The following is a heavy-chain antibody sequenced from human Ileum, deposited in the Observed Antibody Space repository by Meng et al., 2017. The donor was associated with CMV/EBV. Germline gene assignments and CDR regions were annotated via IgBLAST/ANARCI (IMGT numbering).Heavy chain of an antibody. CDR1: GYVFANDL. J-gene: IGHJ5*02. D-gene: IGHD6-19*01. V-gene: IGHV1-18*04. CDR2: VNPNNGDT. Sequence: QVHMVQSGPEVRKPGASIKVSCKTSGYVFANDLISWVRQAPGQGLECMGWVNPNNGDTKYAQKFQGRVAMTTDTSTSTAYMELRSLTSDDTAVYYCARHGYYSTGWSSWGQGTLVTVSS. CDR3: ARHGYYSTGWSS.